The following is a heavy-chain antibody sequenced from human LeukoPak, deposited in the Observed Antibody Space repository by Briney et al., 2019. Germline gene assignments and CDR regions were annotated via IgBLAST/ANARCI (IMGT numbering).Heavy chain of an antibody. Sequence: ASVKVSCKASGYTFTSYYMHWVRQAPGQGLEWMGIINPSGGSTSYAQKFQGRVTITADKSTSTAYMELSSLRSEDTAVYYCARDLFNHGYSYGYNWFDPWGQGTPVTVSS. D-gene: IGHD5-18*01. J-gene: IGHJ5*02. CDR3: ARDLFNHGYSYGYNWFDP. CDR2: INPSGGST. CDR1: GYTFTSYY. V-gene: IGHV1-46*01.